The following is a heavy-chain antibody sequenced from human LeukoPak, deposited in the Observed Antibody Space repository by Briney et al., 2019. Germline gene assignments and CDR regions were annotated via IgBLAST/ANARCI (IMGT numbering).Heavy chain of an antibody. D-gene: IGHD6-13*01. J-gene: IGHJ4*02. Sequence: GGSLRLSCAASGFTFRRYSMNWVRQAPGKGLEWVSSVSSDSSYIHYADSVKGRFTISRDNTRNSLYLQMNSLRDEDTAVYYCARGGAGYSSSWYGYYFDYWGQGTLVTVSS. CDR1: GFTFRRYS. V-gene: IGHV3-21*01. CDR2: VSSDSSYI. CDR3: ARGGAGYSSSWYGYYFDY.